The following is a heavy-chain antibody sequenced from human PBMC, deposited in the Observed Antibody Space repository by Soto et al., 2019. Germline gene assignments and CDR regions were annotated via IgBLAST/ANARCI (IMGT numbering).Heavy chain of an antibody. Sequence: GSLRLSCAASGFTFSNYAMSWVRQAPGKGLEWVSVISGSGGSTYYADSVKGRFTISRDNSKNTLYLQMNSLRAEDTAVYYCAKDVAAITMVRGVIITPYYFDYWGQGTLVTVSS. CDR1: GFTFSNYA. J-gene: IGHJ4*02. CDR2: ISGSGGST. V-gene: IGHV3-23*01. D-gene: IGHD3-10*01. CDR3: AKDVAAITMVRGVIITPYYFDY.